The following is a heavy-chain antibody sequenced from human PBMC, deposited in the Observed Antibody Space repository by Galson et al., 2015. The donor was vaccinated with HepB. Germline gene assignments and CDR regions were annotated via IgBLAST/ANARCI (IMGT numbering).Heavy chain of an antibody. J-gene: IGHJ5*02. Sequence: CAISGDSVSSNSAAWNWIRQSPSRGLEWLGRTYYRSKWYNDYAVSVKSRITINPDTSKNQFSLQLNSVTPEDTAVYYCARESSVRENCSSTSCQTVGFDPWGQGTLVTVSS. CDR1: GDSVSSNSAA. V-gene: IGHV6-1*01. D-gene: IGHD2-2*01. CDR2: TYYRSKWYN. CDR3: ARESSVRENCSSTSCQTVGFDP.